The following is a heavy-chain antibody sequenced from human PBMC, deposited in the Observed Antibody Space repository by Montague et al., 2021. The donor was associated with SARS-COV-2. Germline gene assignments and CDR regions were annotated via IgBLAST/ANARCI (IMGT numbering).Heavy chain of an antibody. Sequence: SETLSLTCSVSSGSIISSGCYWGWIRQPPGKELEWIGNIYYSGTTYYNPSLQSRGTISVDTSKNHLSLRLCSVTAADTAVYFCARGMIRGVTTPFDYWGQGSQVTVSS. V-gene: IGHV4-39*02. D-gene: IGHD3-10*01. CDR2: IYYSGTT. CDR3: ARGMIRGVTTPFDY. J-gene: IGHJ4*02. CDR1: SGSIISSGCY.